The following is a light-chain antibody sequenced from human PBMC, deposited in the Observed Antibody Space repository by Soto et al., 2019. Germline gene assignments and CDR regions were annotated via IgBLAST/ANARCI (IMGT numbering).Light chain of an antibody. V-gene: IGLV1-51*01. CDR3: ATWEHNLSAGV. CDR1: SSNIGKDF. J-gene: IGLJ2*01. Sequence: QSVLTQPPSVSAAPGQRVTISCSGSSSNIGKDFVSWYQHLPGTAPKLLIYDNDKRPSVIPDRFSGSKSGTSATLAITGLQTGDEADYYCATWEHNLSAGVFGGGTKLTVL. CDR2: DND.